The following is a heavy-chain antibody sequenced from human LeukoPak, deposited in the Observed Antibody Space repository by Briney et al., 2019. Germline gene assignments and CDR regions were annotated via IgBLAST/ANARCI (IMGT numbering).Heavy chain of an antibody. CDR2: IKSDGSST. CDR1: GFTFSSYW. CDR3: ARAYNSHFDY. J-gene: IGHJ4*02. V-gene: IGHV3-74*01. D-gene: IGHD1-1*01. Sequence: GGSLRLSCAASGFTFSSYWMHWVRQAPGKGLVCVSRIKSDGSSTSYAGSVKGRFTISRDDAKNTLYLQMNSLRAEDTAVYYCARAYNSHFDYWGQGALVTVSS.